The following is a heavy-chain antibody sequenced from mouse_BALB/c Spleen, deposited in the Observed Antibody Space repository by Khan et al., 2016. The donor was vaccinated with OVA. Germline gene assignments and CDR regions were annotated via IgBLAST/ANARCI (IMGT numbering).Heavy chain of an antibody. Sequence: EVELVEPGRGLVQPGGSLKLSCAASGFTFSSYGMSWVRQTPDKRLELVATINSNGGSTYYPDSVKGRFTISRDTAKNTLYLQMSSLKSEDTAMYYCARKARTITWGQGTTLAVSS. CDR2: INSNGGST. CDR3: ARKARTIT. CDR1: GFTFSSYG. V-gene: IGHV5-6-3*01. J-gene: IGHJ2*01. D-gene: IGHD1-3*01.